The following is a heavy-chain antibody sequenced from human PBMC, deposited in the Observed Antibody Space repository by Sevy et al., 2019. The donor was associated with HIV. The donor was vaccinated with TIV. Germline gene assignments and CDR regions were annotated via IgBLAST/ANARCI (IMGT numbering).Heavy chain of an antibody. CDR1: GYSFTDYY. V-gene: IGHV1-2*02. CDR2: LNPDSGGT. Sequence: ASVKVSCKASGYSFTDYYMHWVRQAPGQGLEWMGWLNPDSGGTNYAQKFQGRVTMTRDTAINTAYMELNRLRSDDTAVYYCARGGVAVGAKGYYYYMDVWGKGTTVTVSS. J-gene: IGHJ6*03. CDR3: ARGGVAVGAKGYYYYMDV. D-gene: IGHD1-26*01.